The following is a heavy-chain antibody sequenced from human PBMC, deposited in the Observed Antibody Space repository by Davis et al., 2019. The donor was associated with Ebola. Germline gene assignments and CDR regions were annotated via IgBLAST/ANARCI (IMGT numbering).Heavy chain of an antibody. CDR2: ISYDGSNK. Sequence: PGGSLRLSCAASGFTFSSYAMHWVRQAPGKGLEWVAVISYDGSNKYYADSVKGRFTISRDNSKNTLYLQMNSLRVEDSAIYYCAKSGLSFGVVKYHYGMDVWGKGTTVTVSS. D-gene: IGHD3-3*01. CDR1: GFTFSSYA. J-gene: IGHJ6*04. V-gene: IGHV3-30-3*02. CDR3: AKSGLSFGVVKYHYGMDV.